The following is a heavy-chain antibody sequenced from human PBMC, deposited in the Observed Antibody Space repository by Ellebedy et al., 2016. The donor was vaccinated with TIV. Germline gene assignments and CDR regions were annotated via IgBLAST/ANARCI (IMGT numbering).Heavy chain of an antibody. CDR2: INHSGST. Sequence: MPGGSLRLSCAVYGGSFSGYYWSRIRQPPGKGLEWNGEINHSGSTNYNPSLKSRVTMSVDTSKNHFSLKLSSVTAADTAVYYFARHSEFCIGNSCPFDYWGQGNLVTVSS. V-gene: IGHV4-34*01. CDR1: GGSFSGYY. D-gene: IGHD2-15*01. J-gene: IGHJ4*02. CDR3: ARHSEFCIGNSCPFDY.